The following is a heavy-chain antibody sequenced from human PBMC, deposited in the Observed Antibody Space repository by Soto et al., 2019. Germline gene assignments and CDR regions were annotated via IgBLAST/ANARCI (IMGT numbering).Heavy chain of an antibody. CDR3: ARDLDGSYFESPFDY. D-gene: IGHD1-26*01. CDR1: GFTFSSYE. Sequence: GGSLRLSCAASGFTFSSYEMNWVRQAPGKGLEWVSYISSSGSTIYYADSVKGRFTISRDNAKNSLYLQMNSLRAEDTAVYYCARDLDGSYFESPFDYWGQGTLVTVSS. CDR2: ISSSGSTI. J-gene: IGHJ4*02. V-gene: IGHV3-48*03.